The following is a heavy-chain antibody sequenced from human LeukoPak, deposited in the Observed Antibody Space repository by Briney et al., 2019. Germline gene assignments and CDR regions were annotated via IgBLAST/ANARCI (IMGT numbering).Heavy chain of an antibody. V-gene: IGHV3-74*01. J-gene: IGHJ5*02. Sequence: GESLRLSCAASGFTFSRYWIHWVRQAPRKGLEWVSRINPDGSTTTYADSVKGRFTISRDNAENTVYLQMNSLRAEDTAVYYCARVLSGSWDWFDPWGQGTLVTVSS. CDR1: GFTFSRYW. CDR3: ARVLSGSWDWFDP. CDR2: INPDGSTT. D-gene: IGHD3-22*01.